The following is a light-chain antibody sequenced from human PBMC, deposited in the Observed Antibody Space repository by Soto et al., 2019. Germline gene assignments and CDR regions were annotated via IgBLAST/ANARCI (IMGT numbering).Light chain of an antibody. J-gene: IGLJ3*02. V-gene: IGLV2-11*01. CDR1: SGDIGAYNY. CDR3: CSYAHTSRV. CDR2: DVN. Sequence: QSVLTQPRSVSGSPGQSVTFSCTGTSGDIGAYNYVSWYQFHPGKAPKMIIYDVNKRPSGVTDRFSGSKSGNTASLTISWRQAEDEADYYCCSYAHTSRVFGGGTKMTVL.